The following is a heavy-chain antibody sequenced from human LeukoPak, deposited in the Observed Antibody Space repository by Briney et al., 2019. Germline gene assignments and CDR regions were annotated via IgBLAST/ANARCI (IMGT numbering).Heavy chain of an antibody. CDR1: GFTFSNYA. D-gene: IGHD5-18*01. CDR3: AKGDTGLVRRYYFDL. V-gene: IGHV3-23*01. Sequence: PGGSLRLSCAASGFTFSNYAMSWVRQAPGKGLEWVAIISGGGADTYYADAVKGRFTISRDNSRNTLFLQMHSLRAEDTAVYYCAKGDTGLVRRYYFDLWGQGTLVTVPS. J-gene: IGHJ4*02. CDR2: ISGGGADT.